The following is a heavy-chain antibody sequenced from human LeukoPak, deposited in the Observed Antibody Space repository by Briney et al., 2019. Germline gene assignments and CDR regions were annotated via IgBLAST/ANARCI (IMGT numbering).Heavy chain of an antibody. D-gene: IGHD6-13*01. Sequence: GESLKISCKGSGYSFTSYWIGWVRQMPGKGLEWMGIIYPGDSDTRYSPSFQGQVTISADKSISTAYLQWSSPKASDTAMYYCARSGSRSSSWYPYFGYWGQGTLVTVSS. J-gene: IGHJ4*02. CDR3: ARSGSRSSSWYPYFGY. CDR2: IYPGDSDT. V-gene: IGHV5-51*01. CDR1: GYSFTSYW.